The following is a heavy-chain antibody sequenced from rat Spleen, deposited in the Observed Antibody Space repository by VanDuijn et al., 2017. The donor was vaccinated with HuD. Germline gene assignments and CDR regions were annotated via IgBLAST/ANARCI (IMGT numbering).Heavy chain of an antibody. V-gene: IGHV5S10*01. CDR3: AAGIAPFAY. Sequence: EVQLVESGGGLVQPGNSLKLSCAVSGFTFNDYAMAWVRQSPKKGLEWVATINYDGSSIYYRDSVKGRFTISRDNAKSTLYLQMDSLRSEDTAMYYCAAGIAPFAYWGQGTLVTVSS. CDR1: GFTFNDYA. J-gene: IGHJ3*01. CDR2: INYDGSSI. D-gene: IGHD1-11*01.